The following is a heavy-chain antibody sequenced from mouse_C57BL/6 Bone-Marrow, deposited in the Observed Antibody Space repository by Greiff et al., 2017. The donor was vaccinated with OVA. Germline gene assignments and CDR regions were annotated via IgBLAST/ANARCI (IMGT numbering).Heavy chain of an antibody. CDR2: ISSGGSYT. J-gene: IGHJ2*01. V-gene: IGHV5-6*01. CDR3: ARHGGYYFDY. CDR1: GFTFSSYG. Sequence: EVQLVESGGDLVKPGGSLKLSCAASGFTFSSYGMSWVRQTPDKRLEWVATISSGGSYTYYPDSVKGRFTISRDNAKNTLYLQMSSLKSEDTAMYYCARHGGYYFDYWGQGTTLTVAS.